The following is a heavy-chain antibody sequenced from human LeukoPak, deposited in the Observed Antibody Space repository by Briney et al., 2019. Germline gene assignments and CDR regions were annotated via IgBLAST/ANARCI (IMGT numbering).Heavy chain of an antibody. CDR1: GDSVSSNTGG. CDR3: ARGGLVRSPRGYFDF. V-gene: IGHV6-1*01. Sequence: SQTLSLTCAISGDSVSSNTGGWNWIRQSPSRGLEWLGRTYYRSKWYYDYAVSVKSRITINPDTSKNQFSLQLNSVTPDDTAVYYCARGGLVRSPRGYFDFWGQGTLVTVSS. J-gene: IGHJ4*02. D-gene: IGHD1-26*01. CDR2: TYYRSKWYY.